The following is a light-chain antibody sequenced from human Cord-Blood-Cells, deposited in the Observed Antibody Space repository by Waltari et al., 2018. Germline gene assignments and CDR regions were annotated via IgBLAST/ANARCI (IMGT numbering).Light chain of an antibody. CDR1: SSDVGGYNY. V-gene: IGLV2-11*01. Sequence: QSALTQPRSVSGSPGQSVTISCTGTSSDVGGYNYVSWYHQHPGKAPKLMIYDVSKRPSGVPDRFSGSKSSNTASLTISGLQAEDEADYYCCSYAGSYTYVFGTGTKVTVL. CDR3: CSYAGSYTYV. J-gene: IGLJ1*01. CDR2: DVS.